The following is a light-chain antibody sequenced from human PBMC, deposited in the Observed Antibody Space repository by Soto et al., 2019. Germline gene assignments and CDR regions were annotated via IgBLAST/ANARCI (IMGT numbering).Light chain of an antibody. Sequence: EIVLTQSPGTLSLSPGERATLSCRASQSVSSSYLAWYQQKPGQTPRLLIYGASSRATGIPDRFSGGGSGTDFTLTISRREPEDFAVYYCQQYGSSPMSTFGQGTKLEIK. CDR1: QSVSSSY. J-gene: IGKJ2*01. V-gene: IGKV3-20*01. CDR2: GAS. CDR3: QQYGSSPMST.